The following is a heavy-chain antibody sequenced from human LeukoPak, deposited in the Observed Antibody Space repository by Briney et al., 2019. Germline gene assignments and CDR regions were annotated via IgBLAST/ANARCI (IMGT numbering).Heavy chain of an antibody. J-gene: IGHJ4*02. CDR1: GFTFSSYA. D-gene: IGHD2-15*01. CDR2: ISSNGGST. V-gene: IGHV3-64*01. CDR3: ARSGYCSGGSCYVDY. Sequence: GGSLRLSCAASGFTFSSYAMHWVRQAPGKGLEYVSAISSNGGSTYYANSVKGRFTIFRDNSKNTLYLQMGSLRDEDMAVYYCARSGYCSGGSCYVDYWGQGAPVTVS.